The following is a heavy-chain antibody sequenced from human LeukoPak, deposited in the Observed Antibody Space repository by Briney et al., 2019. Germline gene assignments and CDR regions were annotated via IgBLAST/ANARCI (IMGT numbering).Heavy chain of an antibody. CDR1: GGSISSSSHY. J-gene: IGHJ6*03. Sequence: SETLSLTCTVSGGSISSSSHYWGWIRQPPGKGLEWIGSIYYSGSTYYNPSLKSRVTISVDTSKNQFSLKLSSVTAADTAVYYCASYYGDYVDYYYYYYMDVWGKGTTVTVSS. CDR2: IYYSGST. CDR3: ASYYGDYVDYYYYYYMDV. V-gene: IGHV4-39*01. D-gene: IGHD4-17*01.